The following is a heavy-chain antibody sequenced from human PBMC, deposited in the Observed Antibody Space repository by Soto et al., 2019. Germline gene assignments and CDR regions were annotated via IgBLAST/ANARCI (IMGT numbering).Heavy chain of an antibody. D-gene: IGHD2-21*01. V-gene: IGHV2-5*01. CDR1: GFSLRTTGVG. Sequence: QITLKESGPTLVEPTQTLTLTCTYSGFSLRTTGVGVGWIRQPPGKALEWLGIIYWNDDKRYSPSLKNRFTRASDTSKTQVVLTMTHMDPVDTATYYCAHNCGWPFDYWGQGTLVIVSS. J-gene: IGHJ4*02. CDR2: IYWNDDK. CDR3: AHNCGWPFDY.